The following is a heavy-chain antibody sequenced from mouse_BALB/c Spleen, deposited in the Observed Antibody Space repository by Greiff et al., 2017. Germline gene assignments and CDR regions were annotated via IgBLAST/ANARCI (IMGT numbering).Heavy chain of an antibody. D-gene: IGHD4-1*01. CDR1: GYTFTDYS. CDR3: ARGLGGAY. J-gene: IGHJ3*01. Sequence: QVQLQQSGAELVRPGVSVKISCKGSGYTFTDYSMHWVKQSHAKSLEWIGVISTYYGDASYNQKFKGKATMTVDKSSSTAYMELARLTSEDSAIYYCARGLGGAYWGQGTLVTVSA. CDR2: ISTYYGDA. V-gene: IGHV1S137*01.